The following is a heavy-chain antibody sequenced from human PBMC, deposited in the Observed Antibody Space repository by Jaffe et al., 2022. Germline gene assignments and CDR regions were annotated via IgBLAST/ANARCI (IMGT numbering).Heavy chain of an antibody. CDR2: IYYSGST. CDR1: GGSISSSSYY. CDR3: ASPDGYCSGGSCSLTDAFDI. Sequence: QLQLQESGPGLVKPSETLSLTCTVSGGSISSSSYYWGWIRQPPGKGLEWIGSIYYSGSTYYNPSLKSRVTISVDTSKNQFSLKLSSVTAADTAVYYCASPDGYCSGGSCSLTDAFDIWGQGTMVTVSS. J-gene: IGHJ3*02. D-gene: IGHD2-15*01. V-gene: IGHV4-39*01.